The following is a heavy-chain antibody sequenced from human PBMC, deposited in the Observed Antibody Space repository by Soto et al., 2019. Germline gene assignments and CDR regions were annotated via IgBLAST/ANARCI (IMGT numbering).Heavy chain of an antibody. CDR2: IYPGDSDT. J-gene: IGHJ4*02. V-gene: IGHV5-51*01. CDR3: ERHPSPPSSFTSGDF. CDR1: GYSFLNFW. D-gene: IGHD2-2*01. Sequence: PGESLKISCKASGYSFLNFWIGWVRQVPGKGPEWMGLIYPGDSDTRYSPSFQGQVTISADQSRTTAYLQWSSLKASDSAIYYCERHPSPPSSFTSGDFWGQGTRVTVSS.